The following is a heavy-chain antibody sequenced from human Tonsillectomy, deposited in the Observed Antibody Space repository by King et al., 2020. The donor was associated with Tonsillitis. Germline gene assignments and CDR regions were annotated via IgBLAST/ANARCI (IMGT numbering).Heavy chain of an antibody. CDR3: ARDQGGSDP. CDR2: IYHSGST. J-gene: IGHJ5*02. Sequence: QLQESGPGLVKPSETLSLTCTVSGYSISSGYYWGWIRQPPGKGLEWIGSIYHSGSTYYNPSLKSRVTISVDTSKNQFSLKLSSVTAADTAVYYCARDQGGSDPWGQGTLVTVSS. D-gene: IGHD1-26*01. CDR1: GYSISSGYY. V-gene: IGHV4-38-2*02.